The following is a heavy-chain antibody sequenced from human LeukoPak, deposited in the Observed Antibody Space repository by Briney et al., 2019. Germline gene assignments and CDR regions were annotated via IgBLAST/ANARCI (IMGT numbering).Heavy chain of an antibody. CDR3: ANGTDAYKTGY. CDR2: IYYTGII. V-gene: IGHV4-59*03. Sequence: SETLSLTCTVSGGSISGYYWSWIRQRPGKGLEWIVSIYYTGIIDYNPSLKSRVTTSLDTSKNQVSLKLSSVTAADTAVYFCANGTDAYKTGYWDQGTPVTVSS. CDR1: GGSISGYY. J-gene: IGHJ4*02. D-gene: IGHD5-24*01.